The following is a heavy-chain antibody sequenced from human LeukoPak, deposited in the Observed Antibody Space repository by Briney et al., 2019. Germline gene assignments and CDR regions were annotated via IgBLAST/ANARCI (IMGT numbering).Heavy chain of an antibody. Sequence: PSETLSLTCTVSGGSISSGSYYWSWIRQPAGKGLEWIGRIYTSGSTNYNPSLKSRVTISVDTSKNQFSLKLSSVTAADTAVYYCARGEQKAYYYESSGYLGDYWGQGTLVTVSS. CDR3: ARGEQKAYYYESSGYLGDY. CDR1: GGSISSGSYY. CDR2: IYTSGST. D-gene: IGHD3-22*01. V-gene: IGHV4-61*02. J-gene: IGHJ4*02.